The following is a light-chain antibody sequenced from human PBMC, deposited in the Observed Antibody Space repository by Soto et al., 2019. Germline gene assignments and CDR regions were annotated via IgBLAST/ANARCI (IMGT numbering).Light chain of an antibody. V-gene: IGLV2-11*01. J-gene: IGLJ1*01. CDR2: DVR. CDR1: SSDVGAYNF. Sequence: QSVLTQPRSVSGSPRQSVTISCTGTSSDVGAYNFVSWYQHHPGKAPKLLIYDVRKRPSGVPDRFSGSKSGNTASLTISGLQGDDEADYYCCSYAGSNSYVFGTGTKLTVL. CDR3: CSYAGSNSYV.